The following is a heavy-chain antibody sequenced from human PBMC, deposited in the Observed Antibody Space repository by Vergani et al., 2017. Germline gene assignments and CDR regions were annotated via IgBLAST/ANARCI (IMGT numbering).Heavy chain of an antibody. CDR3: AKEGHSGYDLHVDY. V-gene: IGHV3-9*01. CDR2: ISWNSGSM. CDR1: GFTFSSYA. Sequence: EVQLLESGGGLVQPGGSLRLSCAASGFTFSSYAMSWVRQAPGKGLEWVSGISWNSGSMGYADSVKGRFTISRDNAKNSLYLQMNSLRAEDTALYYCAKEGHSGYDLHVDYWGQGTLVTVSS. J-gene: IGHJ4*02. D-gene: IGHD5-12*01.